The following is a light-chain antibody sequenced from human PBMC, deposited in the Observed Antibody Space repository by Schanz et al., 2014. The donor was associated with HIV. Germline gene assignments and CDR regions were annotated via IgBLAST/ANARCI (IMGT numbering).Light chain of an antibody. Sequence: EIVLTQSPGTLSLSPGDRATLSCRASQSVSSTYLAWYQQKPGQAPRLLIYGASSRATGIPDRFSGSQSGTDFTLTISSLEPEDFAVYYCQQRSNWLTFGGGTKVEIK. CDR3: QQRSNWLT. J-gene: IGKJ4*01. CDR2: GAS. V-gene: IGKV3D-20*02. CDR1: QSVSSTY.